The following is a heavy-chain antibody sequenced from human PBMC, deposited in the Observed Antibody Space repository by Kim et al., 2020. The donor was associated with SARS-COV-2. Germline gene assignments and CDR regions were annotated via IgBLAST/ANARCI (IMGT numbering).Heavy chain of an antibody. V-gene: IGHV4-61*01. CDR1: GGSVSSGSYY. J-gene: IGHJ4*01. D-gene: IGHD3-22*01. Sequence: SETLSLTCTVSGGSVSSGSYYWSWIRQPPGKGLEWIGYIYYSGSTNYNPSLKSRVTISVDTSKNQFSLKLSSVTAADTAVYYCARDAPTYYYDSSGLNY. CDR3: ARDAPTYYYDSSGLNY. CDR2: IYYSGST.